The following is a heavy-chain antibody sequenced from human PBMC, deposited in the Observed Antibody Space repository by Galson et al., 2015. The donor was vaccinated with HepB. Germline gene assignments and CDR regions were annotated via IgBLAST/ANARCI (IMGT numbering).Heavy chain of an antibody. D-gene: IGHD3-16*01. V-gene: IGHV3-11*05. CDR1: GFIFSDYY. CDR3: ARGGSVDF. Sequence: SLRLSCAASGFIFSDYYMSWIRQAPRKGLEWVPSTSSSSRYTNYADSVKGRFTISRDNARNSLFLQMNNLRVEDTAIYYCARGGSVDFWGQGTLVTVSS. CDR2: TSSSSRYT. J-gene: IGHJ4*02.